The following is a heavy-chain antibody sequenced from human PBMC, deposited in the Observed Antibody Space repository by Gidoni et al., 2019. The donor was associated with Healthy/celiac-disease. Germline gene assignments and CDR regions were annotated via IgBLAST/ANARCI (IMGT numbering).Heavy chain of an antibody. CDR3: AKDISWGGSGSFDY. J-gene: IGHJ4*02. D-gene: IGHD3-10*01. CDR2: ISWNSGSI. CDR1: AFTLDDYA. V-gene: IGHV3-9*01. Sequence: EVQPVESGRGLVQPGRSLSLSCAASAFTLDDYAMHWVRQAPGKGLEWVSGISWNSGSIGYADSVKGRFTISRDNAKNSLYLQMNSLRAEDTALYYCAKDISWGGSGSFDYWGQGTLVTVSS.